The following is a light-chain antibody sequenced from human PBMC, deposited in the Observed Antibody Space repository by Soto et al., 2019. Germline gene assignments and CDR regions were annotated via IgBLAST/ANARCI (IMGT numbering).Light chain of an antibody. CDR1: HNDFGRYDY. CDR2: DVS. V-gene: IGLV2-14*01. Sequence: SVVSQPASLFGSPGQSNNISLTRNHNDFGRYDYVSRYQQHPGKAPKLMIYDVSNRPSGVSNRFSGSKSGNTASLTISGLQAEDEADYYCSSYTSSGTPCVFGTGTKVTVL. CDR3: SSYTSSGTPCV. J-gene: IGLJ1*01.